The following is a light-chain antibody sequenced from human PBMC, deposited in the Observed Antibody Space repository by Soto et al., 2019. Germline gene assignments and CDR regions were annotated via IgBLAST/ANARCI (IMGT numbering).Light chain of an antibody. CDR2: AAS. V-gene: IGKV1-9*01. CDR1: QGISSY. Sequence: DIQLTQSPSFLSASVGDRVTITCRASQGISSYLAWYQQKPGTAPKLLIYAASTLQSGVPSRFSGSGSGTEFTLTISSLQPEDFATYYCQQLNSSPLTFGGGTKVEIK. CDR3: QQLNSSPLT. J-gene: IGKJ4*01.